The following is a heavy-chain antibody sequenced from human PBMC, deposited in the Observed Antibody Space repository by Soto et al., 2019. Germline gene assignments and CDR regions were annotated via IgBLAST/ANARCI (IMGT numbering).Heavy chain of an antibody. Sequence: GASVKVSCKASGYTFTSYGFSWVRQAPGQGLEWMGWISTYNVNTYYAQKFQGRVTMTADTSTSTVYMELRTLRSDDTAVYYCARVSTYYYDSSGYGAFDIWGQGTMVTVS. D-gene: IGHD3-22*01. V-gene: IGHV1-18*01. J-gene: IGHJ3*02. CDR2: ISTYNVNT. CDR3: ARVSTYYYDSSGYGAFDI. CDR1: GYTFTSYG.